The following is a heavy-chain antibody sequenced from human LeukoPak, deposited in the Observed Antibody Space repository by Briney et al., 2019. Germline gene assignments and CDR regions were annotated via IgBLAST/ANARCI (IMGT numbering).Heavy chain of an antibody. CDR1: GFTFRSYA. CDR3: ARPPNIATAGQD. D-gene: IGHD6-13*01. V-gene: IGHV3-21*05. CDR2: MSSDSSFI. J-gene: IGHJ4*02. Sequence: GGSLRLSCVASGFTFRSYAMNWVRQAPGKGLEWVSYMSSDSSFINYADSVKGRFTISRDNAKNSLYLQMNSLRPEDTALYYCARPPNIATAGQDWGQGTLVIVSS.